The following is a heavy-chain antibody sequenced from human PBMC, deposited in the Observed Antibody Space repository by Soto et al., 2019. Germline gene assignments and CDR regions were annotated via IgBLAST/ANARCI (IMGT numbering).Heavy chain of an antibody. CDR2: IYPGDSDT. CDR3: ARRIDDFWSASYAFDI. V-gene: IGHV5-51*01. Sequence: GESLKISCKGSGYSFTSYWIGWVRQMPGKGLEWMGIIYPGDSDTRYSPSFQGQVTISADKSISTAYLQWSSLKASDTAMYYCARRIDDFWSASYAFDIWGQGTMVTVSS. D-gene: IGHD3-3*01. J-gene: IGHJ3*02. CDR1: GYSFTSYW.